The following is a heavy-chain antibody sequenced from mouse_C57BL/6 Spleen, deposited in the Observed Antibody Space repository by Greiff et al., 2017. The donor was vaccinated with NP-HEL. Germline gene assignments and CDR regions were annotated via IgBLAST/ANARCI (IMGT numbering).Heavy chain of an antibody. CDR3: AREAYYSNYFWYFDV. J-gene: IGHJ1*03. D-gene: IGHD2-5*01. Sequence: DVQLQESGPGLVKPSQSLSLTCSVTGYSITSGYYWNWIRQFPGNKLEWMGYISYDGSNNYNPSLKNRISITRDTSKNQFFLKLNSVTTEDTATYYCAREAYYSNYFWYFDVWGTGTTVTVSS. CDR2: ISYDGSN. CDR1: GYSITSGYY. V-gene: IGHV3-6*01.